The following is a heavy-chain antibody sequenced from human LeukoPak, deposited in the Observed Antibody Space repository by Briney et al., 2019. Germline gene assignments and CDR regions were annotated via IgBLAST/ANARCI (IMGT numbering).Heavy chain of an antibody. CDR1: GFTFSTYS. V-gene: IGHV3-21*01. J-gene: IGHJ4*02. D-gene: IGHD6-19*01. CDR2: ISSGSDYI. Sequence: PGGSLRLSCAASGFTFSTYSMNWVRQAPGKGLEWVSSISSGSDYIYYADSVRGRFTISRDNAKTSLYLEMNSLRVEDTAVYYCAREIVSAVAGNFDCWGQGTLVTVSS. CDR3: AREIVSAVAGNFDC.